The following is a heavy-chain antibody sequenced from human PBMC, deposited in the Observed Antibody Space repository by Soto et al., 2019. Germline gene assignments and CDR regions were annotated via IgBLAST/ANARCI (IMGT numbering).Heavy chain of an antibody. D-gene: IGHD3-22*01. CDR2: IYYSGNT. CDR3: AKGFYDTTGYPLWTFDY. V-gene: IGHV4-38-2*01. CDR1: GYSISSGYY. Sequence: SETLSLTCGVSGYSISSGYYWGWIRQPPGKGLEWIGSIYYSGNTYYNPSLRSRVTMSVDMSKNQFSLRAEDTAVYYCAKGFYDTTGYPLWTFDYWGQGTLVTVSS. J-gene: IGHJ4*02.